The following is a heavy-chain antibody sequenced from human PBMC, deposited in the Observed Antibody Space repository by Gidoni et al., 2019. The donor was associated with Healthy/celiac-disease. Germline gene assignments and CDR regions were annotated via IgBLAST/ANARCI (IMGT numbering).Heavy chain of an antibody. Sequence: QVQLQQSGPGRVKPSQTLPLTWAISGDSATSNSAAWNWIRQSPSRGLEWLGRTYYSSKWYNDYAVSVKSRITINPATSKNQFSLQLNSVTPEDTAVYYCARAVVAAYYFDYWGQGTLVTVSS. CDR1: GDSATSNSAA. D-gene: IGHD1-26*01. CDR2: TYYSSKWYN. J-gene: IGHJ4*02. CDR3: ARAVVAAYYFDY. V-gene: IGHV6-1*01.